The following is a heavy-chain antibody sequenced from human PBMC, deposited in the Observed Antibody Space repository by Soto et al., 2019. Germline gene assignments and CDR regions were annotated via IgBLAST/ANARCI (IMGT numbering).Heavy chain of an antibody. CDR1: GFIFSNYG. J-gene: IGHJ4*02. D-gene: IGHD5-12*01. CDR2: ISYDGSRK. Sequence: QVHLVESGGGVVQPGTSLTLSCSASGFIFSNYGMHWVRQAPGKGLEWVSIISYDGSRKHYVDSVKGRFTISRHNSKNTLDLQMNSLRAEDTAVYYCAKDIHPGRDTYHYGADYWGQGTLVAVPS. V-gene: IGHV3-30*18. CDR3: AKDIHPGRDTYHYGADY.